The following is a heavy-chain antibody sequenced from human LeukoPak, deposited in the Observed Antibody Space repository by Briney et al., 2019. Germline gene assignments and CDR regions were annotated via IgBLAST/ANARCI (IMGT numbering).Heavy chain of an antibody. Sequence: SETLSLTCTVSGGSISSSSYYWGWIRQPPGKGLEWIGSIYYSGSTYYNPSLKSRVTISVDTSKNQFSLSLSSVTAADTAVYYCARHLESSDYGEHVNWFDPWGQGTLVTVSS. CDR1: GGSISSSSYY. CDR2: IYYSGST. D-gene: IGHD4-17*01. V-gene: IGHV4-39*01. J-gene: IGHJ5*02. CDR3: ARHLESSDYGEHVNWFDP.